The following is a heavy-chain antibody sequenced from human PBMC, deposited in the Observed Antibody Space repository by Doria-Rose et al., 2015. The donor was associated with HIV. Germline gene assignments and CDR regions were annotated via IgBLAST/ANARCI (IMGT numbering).Heavy chain of an antibody. D-gene: IGHD6-13*01. V-gene: IGHV2-26*01. Sequence: QVTLKESSPVLEKPTETLTLTCTVSGVSLSSPGMGVSWIRQPPGQALEWLGNNFSDDERSYKTTLKSRLTISRGTSKSQVVLTMTDMDPVDTATYYCARIKSSRWYHKYYFDFWGQGTLVIVSA. CDR3: ARIKSSRWYHKYYFDF. CDR1: GVSLSSPGMG. CDR2: NFSDDER. J-gene: IGHJ4*02.